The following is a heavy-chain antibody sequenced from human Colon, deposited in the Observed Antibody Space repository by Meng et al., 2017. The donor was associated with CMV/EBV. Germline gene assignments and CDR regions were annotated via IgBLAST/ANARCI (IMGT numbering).Heavy chain of an antibody. Sequence: GESLKISCAASGFPFNTYWMHWVRQGPGKGLEWVARINSDETGANYAVSVKGRFTISRDNAKSTLYLQMNSLRGDDTALYYCDGSDFWGQGTLVTVSS. J-gene: IGHJ4*02. V-gene: IGHV3-74*01. CDR3: DGSDF. D-gene: IGHD6-25*01. CDR2: INSDETGA. CDR1: GFPFNTYW.